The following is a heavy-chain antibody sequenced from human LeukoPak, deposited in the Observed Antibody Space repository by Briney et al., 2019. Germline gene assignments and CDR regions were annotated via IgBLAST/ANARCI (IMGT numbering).Heavy chain of an antibody. V-gene: IGHV3-48*04. CDR2: ISSSSSTI. J-gene: IGHJ4*02. D-gene: IGHD2-15*01. CDR3: ARDARGIALDY. CDR1: GFTFSSYS. Sequence: PGGSLRLSCAASGFTFSSYSMNWVRQAPGKGREWVSYISSSSSTIYYADSVKGRFTISRDNAKNSLYLQMNSLRAEDTAVYYCARDARGIALDYWGQGTLVTVSS.